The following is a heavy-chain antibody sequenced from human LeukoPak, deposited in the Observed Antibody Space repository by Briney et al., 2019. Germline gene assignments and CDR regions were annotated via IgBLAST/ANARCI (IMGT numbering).Heavy chain of an antibody. CDR3: AKGADSSGYDLSPFDV. Sequence: GGSLILSCAASGFTFDDYAMHWVRQAPGKGLEWVSLISGDDGNTYYADSVKGRFTISRDNSKNSLYLQVNSLRTEDTALYYCAKGADSSGYDLSPFDVWGQGTMVTVSS. V-gene: IGHV3-43*02. J-gene: IGHJ3*01. D-gene: IGHD3-22*01. CDR1: GFTFDDYA. CDR2: ISGDDGNT.